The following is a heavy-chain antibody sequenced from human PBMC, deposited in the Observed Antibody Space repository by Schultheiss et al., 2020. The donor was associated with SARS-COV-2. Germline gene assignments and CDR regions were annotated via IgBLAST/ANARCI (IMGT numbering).Heavy chain of an antibody. D-gene: IGHD5-18*01. CDR2: IRSKANSYAT. CDR1: GFTFSGSA. Sequence: GESLKISCAASGFTFSGSAMHWVRQASGKGLEWVGRIRSKANSYATAYAASVKGRFTISRDDSKNTAYLQMNSLKTEDTAVYYCTRNSTSSGWFDPWGQGTLVTVSS. CDR3: TRNSTSSGWFDP. V-gene: IGHV3-73*01. J-gene: IGHJ5*02.